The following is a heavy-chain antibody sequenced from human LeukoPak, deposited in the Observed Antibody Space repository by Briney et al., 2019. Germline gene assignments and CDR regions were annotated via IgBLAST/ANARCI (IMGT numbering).Heavy chain of an antibody. J-gene: IGHJ6*03. CDR1: GGSISSYY. CDR3: AREFWSGYGPDYYYYYMDV. V-gene: IGHV4-59*01. Sequence: SETLSLTCTVSGGSISSYYWSWIRQPPGKGLEWIGFIYYSGSTNYNPSLKSRVTISIDTSKNQFSLKLSSVTAADTAVYYCAREFWSGYGPDYYYYYMDVWGKGTTVTVSS. D-gene: IGHD3-3*01. CDR2: IYYSGST.